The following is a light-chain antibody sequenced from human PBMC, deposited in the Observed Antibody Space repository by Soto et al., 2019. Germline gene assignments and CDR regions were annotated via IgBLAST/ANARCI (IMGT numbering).Light chain of an antibody. CDR3: CSYAGGTSVV. Sequence: QSALTQPASGSGSPGQSITISCTGTSSDVGSYNLVSWYQQHPGKAPKLMIYEDIGRPSGVSNRFSGSKSGNTASLTISGLQTEDEADYYCCSYAGGTSVVFGGGTKLTVL. V-gene: IGLV2-23*01. CDR1: SSDVGSYNL. CDR2: EDI. J-gene: IGLJ2*01.